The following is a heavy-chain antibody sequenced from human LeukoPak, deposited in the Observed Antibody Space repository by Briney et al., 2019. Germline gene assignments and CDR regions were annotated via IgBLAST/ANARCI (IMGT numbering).Heavy chain of an antibody. CDR2: INHSGST. J-gene: IGHJ4*02. CDR3: ARLIAAAADY. Sequence: SETLSLTCAVYGGSFSGYYWSWIRQPPGKGLEWIGEINHSGSTNYNPSLKSRVTISVDTSKNQFSLKLSSVTAADTAVYYCARLIAAAADYWGQGTLVTVSS. CDR1: GGSFSGYY. D-gene: IGHD6-13*01. V-gene: IGHV4-34*01.